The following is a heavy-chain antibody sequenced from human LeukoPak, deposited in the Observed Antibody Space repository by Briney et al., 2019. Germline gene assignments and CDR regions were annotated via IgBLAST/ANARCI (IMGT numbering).Heavy chain of an antibody. CDR3: ARDRDGSWCIDY. V-gene: IGHV1-46*04. CDR1: GYTFTSYH. CDR2: ITPSGGA. D-gene: IGHD6-13*01. Sequence: AASVKVSCKASGYTFTSYHMHWVRQAPAKGLEWMGVITPSGGARYAQRWQGRVTMTRDTATSTAYMALSSLTSEDTALYYCARDRDGSWCIDYWGQGTLVTVSS. J-gene: IGHJ4*02.